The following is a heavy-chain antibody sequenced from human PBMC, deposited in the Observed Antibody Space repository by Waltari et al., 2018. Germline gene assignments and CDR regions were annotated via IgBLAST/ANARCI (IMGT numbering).Heavy chain of an antibody. Sequence: QVHLVQSAAEVKSPGATVKVSCKTSGYSFTSYDIQWVRQATGQGPEWMGWMNRGGGETDDAQKFQRRVTMTTNTSISTAYLHLSSLRSEDTAVYYCARAVGGAARGYYGMDVWGQGTTVTVSS. CDR3: ARAVGGAARGYYGMDV. J-gene: IGHJ6*02. V-gene: IGHV1-8*01. CDR2: MNRGGGET. CDR1: GYSFTSYD. D-gene: IGHD1-26*01.